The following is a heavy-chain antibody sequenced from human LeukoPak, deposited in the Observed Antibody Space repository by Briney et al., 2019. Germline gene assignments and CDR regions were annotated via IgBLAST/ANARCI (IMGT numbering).Heavy chain of an antibody. CDR2: ISHDGSNK. CDR1: GFTFSSNV. V-gene: IGHV3-30-3*01. D-gene: IGHD5-12*01. Sequence: GRSLRLSCATSGFTFSSNVIHWVRQAPGKGLEWVAVISHDGSNKYYADSVKGRFTISRDNSKDTLYLQMNSLRVGDTAVYYCASVGGYDPLFDYWGQGTLVTVSS. J-gene: IGHJ4*02. CDR3: ASVGGYDPLFDY.